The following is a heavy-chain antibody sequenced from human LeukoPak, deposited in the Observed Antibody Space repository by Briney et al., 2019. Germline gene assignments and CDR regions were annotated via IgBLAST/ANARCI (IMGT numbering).Heavy chain of an antibody. CDR1: GDSISSYY. V-gene: IGHV4-59*08. J-gene: IGHJ4*02. Sequence: PPETLSLTCIVSGDSISSYYWSWIRQPPGKGLEWIGYIFHSGNTNYNPSLKSRVTMSIDTSKNQFSLRLSSVTAADTAVYYCARQPYTIGAYYFDYWGPGGLVSVSS. CDR2: IFHSGNT. D-gene: IGHD1-26*01. CDR3: ARQPYTIGAYYFDY.